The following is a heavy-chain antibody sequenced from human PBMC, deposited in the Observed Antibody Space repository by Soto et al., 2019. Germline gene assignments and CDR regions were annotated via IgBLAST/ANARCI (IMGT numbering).Heavy chain of an antibody. CDR3: AHSASVPCCYYFDS. CDR2: LYWDDDR. J-gene: IGHJ4*02. Sequence: SGPTLGNPTQTLTLTCTFSWFSLSSIGVAVGWIRQPPGKALEWLALLYWDDDRRYSPSLKSRLTITKDTSKNQVVLTMTNMDPADTATYYCAHSASVPCCYYFDSWGQGTLVTVSS. CDR1: WFSLSSIGVA. V-gene: IGHV2-5*02. D-gene: IGHD1-26*01.